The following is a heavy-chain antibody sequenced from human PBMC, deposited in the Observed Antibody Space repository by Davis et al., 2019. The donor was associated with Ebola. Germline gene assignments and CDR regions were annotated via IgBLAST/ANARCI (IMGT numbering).Heavy chain of an antibody. CDR1: GFTFSSYA. Sequence: PGGSLRPSCAPLGFTFSSYAMHWARQAPGKGLEWVAVISYDGSNKYYADSVKGRFTISRDNSKNTLYLQMNSLRAEDTAVYYCAREYSSSYHHCFDPWGQGTLVTVSS. V-gene: IGHV3-30-3*01. J-gene: IGHJ5*02. CDR2: ISYDGSNK. D-gene: IGHD6-6*01. CDR3: AREYSSSYHHCFDP.